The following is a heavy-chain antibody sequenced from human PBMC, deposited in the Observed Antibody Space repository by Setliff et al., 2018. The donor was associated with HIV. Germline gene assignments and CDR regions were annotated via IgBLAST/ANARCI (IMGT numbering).Heavy chain of an antibody. CDR2: ISGSGGST. J-gene: IGHJ4*02. Sequence: GGSLRLSCAASGFTFSNYAMSWVRQAPGKGLEWVSGISGSGGSTYYADSVKGRFTISRDNSKNTLYLKMNSLRAEDTAVYYCAKDQSSAGYYFDSWGQGTLVTVSS. CDR1: GFTFSNYA. CDR3: AKDQSSAGYYFDS. D-gene: IGHD6-25*01. V-gene: IGHV3-23*01.